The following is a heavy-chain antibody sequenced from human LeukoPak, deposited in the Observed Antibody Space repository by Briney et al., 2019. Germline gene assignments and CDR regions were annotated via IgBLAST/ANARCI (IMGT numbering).Heavy chain of an antibody. CDR3: ARDPRSSRQDWFDP. CDR2: INPNSGGT. V-gene: IGHV1-2*02. Sequence: ASVKASCKTSGYTFTGYYMHWVRQAPGQGLEWMGWINPNSGGTNYAQKFQGRVTMTRDTSISTAYMELSRLRSDDTAVYYCARDPRSSRQDWFDPWGQGTLVTVSS. J-gene: IGHJ5*02. CDR1: GYTFTGYY. D-gene: IGHD6-13*01.